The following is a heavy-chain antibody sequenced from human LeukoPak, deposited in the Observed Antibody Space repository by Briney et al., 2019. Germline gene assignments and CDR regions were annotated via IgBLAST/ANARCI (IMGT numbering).Heavy chain of an antibody. Sequence: GASVKVSCKACGFTFTDYYMHWVQQAPGKRLEWMGGFDPEDGETIYAQKFQGRVTMTEDTSTDTAYMELSSLRSEDTAVYYCATAPKDYYDSCGYYPYWGQGTLVTVSS. J-gene: IGHJ4*02. D-gene: IGHD3-22*01. V-gene: IGHV1-24*01. CDR1: GFTFTDYY. CDR2: FDPEDGET. CDR3: ATAPKDYYDSCGYYPY.